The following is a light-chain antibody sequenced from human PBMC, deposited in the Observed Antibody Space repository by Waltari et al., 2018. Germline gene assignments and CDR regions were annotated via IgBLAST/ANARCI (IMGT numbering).Light chain of an antibody. J-gene: IGKJ3*01. CDR2: DAT. Sequence: EIVLTQSPATLPLSPGERATLSCRARQSVSSYLAWYQQKPGQAPRLLIYDATNRAPGIPARFSGSGAGTDFTLTISSLEPEDFSVYYCQQRSNWPLFTFGPGTKVDIK. CDR3: QQRSNWPLFT. CDR1: QSVSSY. V-gene: IGKV3-11*01.